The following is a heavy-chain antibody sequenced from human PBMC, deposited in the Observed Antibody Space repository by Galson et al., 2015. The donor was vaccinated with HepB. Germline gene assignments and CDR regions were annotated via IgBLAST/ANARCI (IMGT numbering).Heavy chain of an antibody. J-gene: IGHJ4*01. Sequence: SLRLSCATSGFSFSSYWMSWVRQAPGKGLEWVANIKQDGSEKYYVDSVKGRFTISRENAKNSLFLEMNSLRAEDTAVYYCARDHLVGATNFDYWGQGTLVTVSS. CDR3: ARDHLVGATNFDY. CDR1: GFSFSSYW. V-gene: IGHV3-7*03. CDR2: IKQDGSEK. D-gene: IGHD1-26*01.